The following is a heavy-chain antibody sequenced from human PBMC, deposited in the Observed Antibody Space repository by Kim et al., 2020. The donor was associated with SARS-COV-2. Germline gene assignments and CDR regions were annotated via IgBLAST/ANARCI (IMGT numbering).Heavy chain of an antibody. D-gene: IGHD6-13*01. Sequence: SVKVSCRASGYTITCPPITWARHPSSEGLASVGETPPIICSADYSQKFQGRVTITADESTSTAYMELSSLRSEDTAVYYCARGPQLAAAGTSYYYGLDV. CDR1: GYTITCPP. J-gene: IGHJ6*01. CDR2: TPPIICSA. V-gene: IGHV1-69*13. CDR3: ARGPQLAAAGTSYYYGLDV.